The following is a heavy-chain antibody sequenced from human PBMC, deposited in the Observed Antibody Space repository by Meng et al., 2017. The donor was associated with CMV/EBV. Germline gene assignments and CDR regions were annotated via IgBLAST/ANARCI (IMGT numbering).Heavy chain of an antibody. CDR3: ARGGPTYYDFWSGYYPYGMDV. CDR2: ISSSSSYI. J-gene: IGHJ6*02. CDR1: GFTFSSYS. D-gene: IGHD3-3*01. V-gene: IGHV3-21*01. Sequence: GGSLRLSCAASGFTFSSYSMNWVRQAPGKGLEWVSSISSSSSYIYYADSVKGRFTISRDNAKNSLYLQMNSLRAEDTAVHYCARGGPTYYDFWSGYYPYGMDVWGQGTTVTVSS.